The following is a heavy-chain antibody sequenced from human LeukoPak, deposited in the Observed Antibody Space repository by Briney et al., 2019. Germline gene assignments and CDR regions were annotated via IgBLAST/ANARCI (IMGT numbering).Heavy chain of an antibody. CDR1: GGSISTYY. D-gene: IGHD3-9*01. CDR3: ARRLADFPTDH. J-gene: IGHJ4*02. Sequence: SETLSLTCSVSGGSISTYYWSWIRQPPGKGLEWIGSIYHTGSTNYNPSLKSRVTMSLDTPKNQFSLRLSSVTAADTAVYYCARRLADFPTDHWGQGTLVTVSS. V-gene: IGHV4-59*08. CDR2: IYHTGST.